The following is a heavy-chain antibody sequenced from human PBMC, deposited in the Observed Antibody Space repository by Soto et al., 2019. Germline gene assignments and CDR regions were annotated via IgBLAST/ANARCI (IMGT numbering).Heavy chain of an antibody. Sequence: ASVKVSCKASGYTFTSYDINWVRQATGQGFEWMGWMNPNSGNTGYAQKFQGRVTMTRNTSISTAYMELSSLRSEDTAVYYCARGIYYYYDSSGPNDYWGQGTLVTVSS. D-gene: IGHD3-22*01. CDR2: MNPNSGNT. J-gene: IGHJ4*02. CDR3: ARGIYYYYDSSGPNDY. V-gene: IGHV1-8*01. CDR1: GYTFTSYD.